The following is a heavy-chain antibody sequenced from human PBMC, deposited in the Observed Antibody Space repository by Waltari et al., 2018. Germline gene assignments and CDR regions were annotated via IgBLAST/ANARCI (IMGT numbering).Heavy chain of an antibody. CDR2: VNGDRT. V-gene: IGHV3-23*01. Sequence: EVQVLESGGGLVQPGGSLRLPCAASGFSFSNYGMSWVRQAPGKGLEWVSAVNGDRTYYAGSVKGRFTISRDNSQNTVYLQLSSLRADDTAVYYCAKETGGRGWYTVDYWGQGTLVTVSS. D-gene: IGHD6-19*01. CDR1: GFSFSNYG. J-gene: IGHJ4*02. CDR3: AKETGGRGWYTVDY.